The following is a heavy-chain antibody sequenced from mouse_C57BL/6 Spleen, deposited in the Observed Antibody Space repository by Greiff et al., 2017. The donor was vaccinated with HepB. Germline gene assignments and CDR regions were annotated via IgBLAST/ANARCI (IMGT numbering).Heavy chain of an antibody. V-gene: IGHV5-17*01. J-gene: IGHJ4*01. CDR2: ISSGSSTI. Sequence: EVQVVESGGGLVKPGGSLKLSCAASGFTFSDYGMHWVRQAPEKGLEWVAYISSGSSTIYYADTVKGRFTISRDNAKNTLFLQMTSLRSEDTAMYYCARPRNSRGYYAMDYWGQGTSVTVSS. D-gene: IGHD2-1*01. CDR3: ARPRNSRGYYAMDY. CDR1: GFTFSDYG.